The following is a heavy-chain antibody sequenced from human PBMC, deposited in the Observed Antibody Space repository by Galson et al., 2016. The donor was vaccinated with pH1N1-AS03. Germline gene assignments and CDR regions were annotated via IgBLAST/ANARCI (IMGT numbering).Heavy chain of an antibody. CDR2: INGSGGTT. V-gene: IGHV3-23*01. CDR1: GFSFSTYA. Sequence: SLRLSCAASGFSFSTYAMTWARQAPGKGLEWVSGINGSGGTTYYAESVKGRSAISRDNSKNTLYLLMNSLRAEDTAVYYCAKGDDFWSGYSPNYYYCMDVWGKGTTVTVSS. CDR3: AKGDDFWSGYSPNYYYCMDV. J-gene: IGHJ6*03. D-gene: IGHD3-3*01.